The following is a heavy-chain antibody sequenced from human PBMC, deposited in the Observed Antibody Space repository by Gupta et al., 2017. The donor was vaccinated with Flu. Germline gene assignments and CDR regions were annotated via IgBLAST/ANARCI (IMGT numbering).Heavy chain of an antibody. J-gene: IGHJ6*02. CDR3: ARDIVAVAGTEYGMDV. V-gene: IGHV3-33*01. CDR2: IWYDGSNK. Sequence: QVQLVESGGGVVQPGRSLRLSCAASGFTFSSYGMHWVRPAPGKGLEWVEVIWYDGSNKYYADSVKGRFTISRDNSKNTLYLQMNSLRAEDTAVYYCARDIVAVAGTEYGMDVWGQGTTVTVSS. CDR1: GFTFSSYG. D-gene: IGHD6-19*01.